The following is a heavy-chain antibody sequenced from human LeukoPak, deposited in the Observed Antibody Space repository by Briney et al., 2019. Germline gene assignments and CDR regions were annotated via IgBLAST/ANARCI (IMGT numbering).Heavy chain of an antibody. V-gene: IGHV3-30*18. CDR1: GFTFSSYG. D-gene: IGHD6-13*01. CDR3: AKALYASRWYGDY. Sequence: PGRSLRLSCAASGFTFSSYGMHWVRQAPGQGLEWVAVTSYDGSNKYYADSVKGRFTISRDNSKNTLYLQMNSLRAEDTAVYYCAKALYASRWYGDYWGQGTLVTVSS. CDR2: TSYDGSNK. J-gene: IGHJ4*02.